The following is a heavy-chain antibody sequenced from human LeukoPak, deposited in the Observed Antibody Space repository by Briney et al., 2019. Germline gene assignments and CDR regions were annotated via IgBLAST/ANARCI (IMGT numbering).Heavy chain of an antibody. CDR1: GDTFSSFA. CDR3: ASPYHYGGHYFDAPHI. CDR2: IIPLFGTA. D-gene: IGHD2/OR15-2a*01. J-gene: IGHJ3*02. V-gene: IGHV1-69*06. Sequence: SVKVSCKASGDTFSSFAVSWVRQAPGQGLEWMGRIIPLFGTADYAQRYQGRVTISADNSLNTAYLELSSLTSEDTAVYYCASPYHYGGHYFDAPHIWGQGTIVTVSS.